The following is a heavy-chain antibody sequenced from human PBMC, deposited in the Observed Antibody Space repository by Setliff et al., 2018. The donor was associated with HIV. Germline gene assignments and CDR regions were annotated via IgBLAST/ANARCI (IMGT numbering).Heavy chain of an antibody. Sequence: GGSLRLSCAASGFRLSDYFMEWIRQSPEKGLEWVGRIKSKTDGGTTDYAVPVKGRFTISRDDSKNTLYLQMNSLKIEDTAVYYCTTTWGNFWSGYYYYGMDVWGQGTTVTVSS. CDR1: GFRLSDYF. D-gene: IGHD3-3*01. V-gene: IGHV3-15*01. J-gene: IGHJ6*02. CDR2: IKSKTDGGTT. CDR3: TTTWGNFWSGYYYYGMDV.